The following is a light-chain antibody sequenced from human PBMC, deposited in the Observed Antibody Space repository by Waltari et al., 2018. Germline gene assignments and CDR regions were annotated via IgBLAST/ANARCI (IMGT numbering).Light chain of an antibody. CDR3: AAYDDALSDWV. J-gene: IGLJ3*02. CDR1: RSNIGSNP. V-gene: IGLV1-47*02. Sequence: QSVMSQPPSVSGTPGQGVTISCSGTRSNIGSNPVSWYQQFPGTAPTVLIFSISQRPSGVPARISGSKSGTSASLAISGLRSEDEADYYCAAYDDALSDWVFGEGTKVAVL. CDR2: SIS.